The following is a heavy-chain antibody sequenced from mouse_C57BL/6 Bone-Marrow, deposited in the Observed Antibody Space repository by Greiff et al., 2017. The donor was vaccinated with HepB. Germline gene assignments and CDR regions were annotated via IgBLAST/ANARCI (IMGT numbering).Heavy chain of an antibody. CDR3: ARGDYYGSSYDY. V-gene: IGHV1-26*01. D-gene: IGHD1-1*01. CDR2: INPNNGGT. CDR1: GYTFTDYY. J-gene: IGHJ2*01. Sequence: EVQLQQSGPELVKPGASVKISCKASGYTFTDYYMNWVKQSHGKSLEWIGDINPNNGGTSYNQKFKGKATLTVDKSSSTAYMALRSLTSEDSAVYYCARGDYYGSSYDYWGQGTTLTVSS.